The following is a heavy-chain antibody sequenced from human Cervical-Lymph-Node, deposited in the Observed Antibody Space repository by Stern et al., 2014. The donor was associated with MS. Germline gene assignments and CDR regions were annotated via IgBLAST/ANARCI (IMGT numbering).Heavy chain of an antibody. CDR3: AKGMATILDHFDY. CDR2: ISSSAEST. J-gene: IGHJ4*02. Sequence: EVQLVESGGGLVQPGGSLRLSCAVSGYTFSNYAMNWVRQAPGKGLEWVSTISSSAESTHYADSVKGRFTISRDNSQNTLYLQMNSLRAEDTAVYYCAKGMATILDHFDYWGQGTLVTVSS. D-gene: IGHD5-24*01. V-gene: IGHV3-23*04. CDR1: GYTFSNYA.